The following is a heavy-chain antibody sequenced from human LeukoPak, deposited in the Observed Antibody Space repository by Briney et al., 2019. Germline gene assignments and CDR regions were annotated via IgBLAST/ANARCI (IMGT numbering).Heavy chain of an antibody. J-gene: IGHJ4*02. Sequence: GGSLRLSCAASGFAFVNAWMTWVRQAPGKGLEWVGRMESNPAGGRTDYAAPVKGRFTISRDDSRSTLYLQLNNLRAEDTAVYYCTTLAFDVHYWGRGTLITVSS. V-gene: IGHV3-15*04. CDR3: TTLAFDVHY. D-gene: IGHD2/OR15-2a*01. CDR1: GFAFVNAW. CDR2: MESNPAGGRT.